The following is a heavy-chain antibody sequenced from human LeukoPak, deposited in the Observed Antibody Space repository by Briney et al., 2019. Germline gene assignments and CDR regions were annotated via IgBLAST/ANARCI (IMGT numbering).Heavy chain of an antibody. Sequence: ASVKVSCKASGYTFTGYYVHWVRQAPGQGLEWMGWINPRSGGTNYAQKFQGRVTMTGDTSITTAYMELSRLRSDDTAVYYCARMGVVGATPDDYRGQGTLVTVSS. J-gene: IGHJ4*02. D-gene: IGHD1-26*01. CDR3: ARMGVVGATPDDY. V-gene: IGHV1-2*02. CDR1: GYTFTGYY. CDR2: INPRSGGT.